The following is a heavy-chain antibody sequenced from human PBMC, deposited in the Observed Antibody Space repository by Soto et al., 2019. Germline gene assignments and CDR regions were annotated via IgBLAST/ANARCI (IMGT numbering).Heavy chain of an antibody. CDR1: GFTFTTYA. CDR2: VSASGGST. Sequence: ELQLLESGGGLVQPGESLRLSCAASGFTFTTYAMFWVRQDPGKGLAWVSGVSASGGSTYAADSVKGRFTISRDNSKNTVHLQMNSMRADATAVYYCAKTMGDCSGGTCYGAYSMDVWGQGITVTVSS. J-gene: IGHJ6*02. CDR3: AKTMGDCSGGTCYGAYSMDV. D-gene: IGHD2-15*01. V-gene: IGHV3-23*01.